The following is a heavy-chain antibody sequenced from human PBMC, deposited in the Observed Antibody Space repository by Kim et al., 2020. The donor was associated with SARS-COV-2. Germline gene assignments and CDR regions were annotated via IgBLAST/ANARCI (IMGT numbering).Heavy chain of an antibody. CDR1: GGSISSYY. V-gene: IGHV4-59*01. Sequence: SETLSLTCTVSGGSISSYYWSWIRQPPGKGLEWIGYIYYSGSTNYNPSLKSRVTISVDTSKNQFSLKLSSVTAADTAVYYCARADKRITIFGVVIAYAFDIWGQGTMVTVSS. CDR3: ARADKRITIFGVVIAYAFDI. D-gene: IGHD3-3*01. J-gene: IGHJ3*02. CDR2: IYYSGST.